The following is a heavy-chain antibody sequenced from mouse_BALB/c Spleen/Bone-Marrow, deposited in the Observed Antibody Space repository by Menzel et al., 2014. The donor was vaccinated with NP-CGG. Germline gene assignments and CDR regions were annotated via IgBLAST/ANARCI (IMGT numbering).Heavy chain of an antibody. V-gene: IGHV1-63*01. CDR2: IYPGSGNT. CDR1: GYAFTNYW. Sequence: VQLQQSGTELVRPGTSVKISCKASGYAFTNYWLGWVKQRPAHGLEWIGDIYPGSGNTYYNEKSKGKVTLTADKSSSTAYMQLSGLTSEDSAVYFCTRRRSLDYWGQGTTLTVSS. J-gene: IGHJ2*01. CDR3: TRRRSLDY.